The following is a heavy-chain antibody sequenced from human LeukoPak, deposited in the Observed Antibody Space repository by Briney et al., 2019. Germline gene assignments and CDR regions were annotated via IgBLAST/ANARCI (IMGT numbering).Heavy chain of an antibody. CDR2: ISGSGSTI. CDR1: GFTFSDYY. CDR3: ARDGNHYYYYMDV. J-gene: IGHJ6*03. V-gene: IGHV3-11*01. Sequence: GGSLRLSCAASGFTFSDYYMSWIRQAPGKGLEWVSYISGSGSTIYYADSVKGRFTISRDNAKNSLYLQMNSLRAEDTAVYYCARDGNHYYYYMDVWGKGTTVTVSS.